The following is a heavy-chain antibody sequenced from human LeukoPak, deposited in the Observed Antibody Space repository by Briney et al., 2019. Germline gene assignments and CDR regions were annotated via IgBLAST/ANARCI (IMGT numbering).Heavy chain of an antibody. J-gene: IGHJ4*02. Sequence: GGSLRLSCAASGFIFSSYGMHWVRQAPGKGLQWVAVIWSDGSNKDYGDSVKGRFTISRDDSKNTLYLQMNSLRADDTAVYYCARSGGGTYLDNWGQGTLVTVSS. D-gene: IGHD2-15*01. CDR3: ARSGGGTYLDN. CDR2: IWSDGSNK. CDR1: GFIFSSYG. V-gene: IGHV3-30*12.